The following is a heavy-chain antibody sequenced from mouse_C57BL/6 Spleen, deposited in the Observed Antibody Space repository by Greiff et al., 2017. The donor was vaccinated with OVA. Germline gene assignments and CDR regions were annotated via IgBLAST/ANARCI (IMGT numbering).Heavy chain of an antibody. Sequence: VQLQQPGAELVMPGASVKLSCKASGYTFTSYWMHWVKQRPGQGLEWIGEIDPSDSYTNYNQKFKGKSTLTVDKSSSTAYMQLSSLTSEDSAVYDCARGTPDSSGYDFDYWGQGTTLTVSS. V-gene: IGHV1-69*01. CDR2: IDPSDSYT. D-gene: IGHD3-2*02. CDR3: ARGTPDSSGYDFDY. J-gene: IGHJ2*01. CDR1: GYTFTSYW.